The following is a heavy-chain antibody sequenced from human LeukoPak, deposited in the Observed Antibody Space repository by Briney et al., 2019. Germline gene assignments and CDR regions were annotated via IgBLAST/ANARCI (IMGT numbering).Heavy chain of an antibody. D-gene: IGHD3-22*01. J-gene: IGHJ1*01. CDR3: ARGYYDSSDFEYLQH. Sequence: ASVKVSCKASGYTFTGYYMHWVRQAPGQGLEWMGWINPNSGGTNYAQKFQGRVTMTRDTSISTAYMELSSLRSEDTVVFYCARGYYDSSDFEYLQHWGQGTLVTVSS. V-gene: IGHV1-2*02. CDR1: GYTFTGYY. CDR2: INPNSGGT.